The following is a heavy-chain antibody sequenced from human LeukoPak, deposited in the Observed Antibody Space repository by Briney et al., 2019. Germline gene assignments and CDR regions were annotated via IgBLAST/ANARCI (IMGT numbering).Heavy chain of an antibody. CDR1: GFTFSSYP. D-gene: IGHD4-17*01. Sequence: GGSLRLSCAASGFTFSSYPMHWVRQAPGKGLEWVSLISYDGNHKYYADSVKGRFTISRDNSKNMFYVQINSLRPEDTAAYFCARGFPYDDTTEGYYYLMDVWGQGTLVTVSS. CDR3: ARGFPYDDTTEGYYYLMDV. CDR2: ISYDGNHK. V-gene: IGHV3-30-3*01. J-gene: IGHJ6*02.